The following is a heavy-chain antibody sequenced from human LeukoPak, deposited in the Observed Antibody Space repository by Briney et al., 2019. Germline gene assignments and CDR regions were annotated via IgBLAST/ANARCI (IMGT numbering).Heavy chain of an antibody. V-gene: IGHV4-34*12. CDR1: GGSLSGYY. J-gene: IGHJ4*02. Sequence: PSETLSLTCGVYGGSLSGYYWSWIRQPPGKGLEWIAEKFQSGSTNYSPSLKSRVTISVDTSKNQFSLKLSSVTAADTAVYYCARSTVVTPSIHWGQGTLVTVSS. CDR2: KFQSGST. D-gene: IGHD4-23*01. CDR3: ARSTVVTPSIH.